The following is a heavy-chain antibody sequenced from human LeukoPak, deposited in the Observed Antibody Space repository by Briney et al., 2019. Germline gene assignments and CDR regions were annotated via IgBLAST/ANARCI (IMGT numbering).Heavy chain of an antibody. CDR2: MNPNSGNT. V-gene: IGHV1-8*03. D-gene: IGHD3-10*01. J-gene: IGHJ4*02. CDR3: ARVQLWRYYYGSGSYYNGLDY. Sequence: ASVKVSCKASGYTFTSYDINWVRQATGQGLEWMGWMNPNSGNTGYAQKFQGRVTITRNTSISTAYMELSSLRSEDTAVYYCARVQLWRYYYGSGSYYNGLDYWGQGTLVTVSS. CDR1: GYTFTSYD.